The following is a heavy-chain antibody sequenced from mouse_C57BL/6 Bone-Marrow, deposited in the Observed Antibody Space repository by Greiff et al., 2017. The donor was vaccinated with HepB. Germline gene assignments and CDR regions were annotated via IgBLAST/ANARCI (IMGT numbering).Heavy chain of an antibody. J-gene: IGHJ2*01. D-gene: IGHD2-4*01. Sequence: EVQGVESGGGLVQPKGSLKLSCAASGFSFNTYAMNWVRQAPGKGLEWVARIRSKSNNYATYYADSVKDRFTISRDDSESMLYLQMNNLKTEDTAMYYCVRHDYEAFDYWGQGTTLTVSS. CDR1: GFSFNTYA. CDR3: VRHDYEAFDY. CDR2: IRSKSNNYAT. V-gene: IGHV10-1*01.